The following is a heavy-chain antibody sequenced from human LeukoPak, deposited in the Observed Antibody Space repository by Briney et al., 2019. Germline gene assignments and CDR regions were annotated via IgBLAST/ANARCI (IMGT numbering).Heavy chain of an antibody. Sequence: PGESLKISCQGFGYSFTSYWIGWVRQMPGKGMEWMGGIYPGGLRVRYNPSFQGQVTISVDKSINTAYLQWVSLRASDSAMYYCACRDLTSTWSFPWGQGTLVTVSS. V-gene: IGHV5-51*01. CDR2: IYPGGLRV. CDR1: GYSFTSYW. CDR3: ACRDLTSTWSFP. D-gene: IGHD6-6*01. J-gene: IGHJ5*02.